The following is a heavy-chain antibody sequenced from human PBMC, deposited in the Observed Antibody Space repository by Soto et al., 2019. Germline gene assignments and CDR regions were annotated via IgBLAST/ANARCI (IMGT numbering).Heavy chain of an antibody. Sequence: SETLSLTCTGSGGSISSYYWSWIRQPPGKGLEWIGYIYYSGSTNYNPSLKSRVTISVDTSKNQFSLKLSSVTAADTAVYYCARSTTVVTSRYYVDYWGQGTLVTVS. J-gene: IGHJ4*02. CDR1: GGSISSYY. CDR2: IYYSGST. D-gene: IGHD4-17*01. CDR3: ARSTTVVTSRYYVDY. V-gene: IGHV4-59*01.